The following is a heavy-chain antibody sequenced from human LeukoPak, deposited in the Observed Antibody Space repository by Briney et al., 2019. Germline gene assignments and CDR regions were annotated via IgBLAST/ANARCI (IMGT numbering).Heavy chain of an antibody. CDR3: ARVANLYYYYYMDV. D-gene: IGHD1-14*01. V-gene: IGHV3-7*01. Sequence: GGSLSLSCAASGFIFSSYSMNWVRQAPGKGLEWVATINQDGSEKYYVDSVKGRFIISRDNAKHSLYLQMNSLRAEDTAVYYCARVANLYYYYYMDVWGKGTTVTISS. J-gene: IGHJ6*03. CDR2: INQDGSEK. CDR1: GFIFSSYS.